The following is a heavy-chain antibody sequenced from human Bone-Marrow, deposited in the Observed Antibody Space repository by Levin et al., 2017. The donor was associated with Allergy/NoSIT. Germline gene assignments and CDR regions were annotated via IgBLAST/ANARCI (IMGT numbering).Heavy chain of an antibody. CDR3: ASSSSFPGKIGY. V-gene: IGHV4-34*01. CDR1: GGSFSGYY. CDR2: INHSGST. Sequence: PSETLSLTCAVYGGSFSGYYWSWIRQPPGKGLEWIGEINHSGSTNYNPSLKSRVTISVDTSKNQFSLKLSSVTAADTAVYYCASSSSFPGKIGYWGQGTLVTVSS. D-gene: IGHD6-6*01. J-gene: IGHJ4*02.